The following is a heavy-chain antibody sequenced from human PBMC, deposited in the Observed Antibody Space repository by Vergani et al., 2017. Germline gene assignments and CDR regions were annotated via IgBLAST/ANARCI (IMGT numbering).Heavy chain of an antibody. Sequence: EVQLLESGGGLVQPGGSLRLSCAASGFTFSSYAMSWVRQAPGKGLEWVSAISGSGGSTYYADSVKGRFTISRDNAKNSLYLQMNSLRAEDTAVYYCARDLDVGMIVVPYWYFDLWGRGTLVTVSS. CDR2: ISGSGGST. V-gene: IGHV3-23*01. D-gene: IGHD3-22*01. CDR1: GFTFSSYA. J-gene: IGHJ2*01. CDR3: ARDLDVGMIVVPYWYFDL.